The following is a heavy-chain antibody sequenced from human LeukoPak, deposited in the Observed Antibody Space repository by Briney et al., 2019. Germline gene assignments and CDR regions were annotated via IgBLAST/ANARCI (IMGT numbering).Heavy chain of an antibody. V-gene: IGHV1-69*01. J-gene: IGHJ5*02. CDR2: IIPIFGTA. D-gene: IGHD4-11*01. Sequence: ASVKVSCKASGGTFSSYAISRVRQAPGQGLEWMGGIIPIFGTANYAQKFQGRVTITADESTSTAYMELSSLRSEDTAVYYCAREEKIDYSNYANWFDPWGQGTLVTVSS. CDR3: AREEKIDYSNYANWFDP. CDR1: GGTFSSYA.